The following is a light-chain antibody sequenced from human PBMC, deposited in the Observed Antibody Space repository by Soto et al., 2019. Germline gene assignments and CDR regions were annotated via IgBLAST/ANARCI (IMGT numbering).Light chain of an antibody. Sequence: QSALTQPASVSGSPGQSITISCTGSSGDVGNYNLVSWYQQHPGKAPKLMIYEDTKWPSGVSNRFSGSKSGNTAYLTISGLQAEDEADYYCWSYAVGRTYVFGTGTKVTV. J-gene: IGLJ1*01. CDR2: EDT. CDR1: SGDVGNYNL. CDR3: WSYAVGRTYV. V-gene: IGLV2-23*01.